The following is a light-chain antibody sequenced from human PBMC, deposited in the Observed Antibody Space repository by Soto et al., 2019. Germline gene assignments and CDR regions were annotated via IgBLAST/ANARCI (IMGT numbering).Light chain of an antibody. J-gene: IGKJ2*01. V-gene: IGKV1-9*01. CDR3: QQRNSYPYT. Sequence: DIQLTQSPSFLSASVGDRVTITCRASQGISTYLAWYQQKSGKAPKLLIYVASTLQSGGPSRFRGSGSGTEFTRTISSLQPEDLATYYCQQRNSYPYTFGQGTKLEIK. CDR2: VAS. CDR1: QGISTY.